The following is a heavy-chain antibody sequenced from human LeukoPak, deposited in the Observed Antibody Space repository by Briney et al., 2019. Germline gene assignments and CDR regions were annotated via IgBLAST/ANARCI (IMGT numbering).Heavy chain of an antibody. CDR2: ISYDGSNK. D-gene: IGHD6-13*01. Sequence: QAGGSLRLSCAASGFTFSSYAMHWVRQAPGKGLEWVAVISYDGSNKYYADSVKGRFTISRDNSKNTLYLQMNSLRAEDTAVYYCARGGPSSRLDIWGQGTMVTVSS. CDR1: GFTFSSYA. CDR3: ARGGPSSRLDI. J-gene: IGHJ3*02. V-gene: IGHV3-30-3*01.